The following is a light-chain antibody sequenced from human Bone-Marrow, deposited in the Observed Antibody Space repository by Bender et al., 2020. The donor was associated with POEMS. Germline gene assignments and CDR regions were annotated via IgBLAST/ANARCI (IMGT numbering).Light chain of an antibody. Sequence: QSVLTQPASVSGSPGQSITISCTGSSSDVGNYILVSWYQQIPGSAPKLVIYEGSKRPLGVSNRFSGSNSGNTASLTISGLQAEDEADYYCCSYAGSAVFGGGTKLPVL. CDR1: SSDVGNYIL. CDR2: EGS. V-gene: IGLV2-23*01. J-gene: IGLJ2*01. CDR3: CSYAGSAV.